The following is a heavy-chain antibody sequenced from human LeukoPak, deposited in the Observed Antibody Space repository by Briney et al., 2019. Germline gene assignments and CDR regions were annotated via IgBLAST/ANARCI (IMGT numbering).Heavy chain of an antibody. Sequence: ETLSLTCTVSGGSMSSYYWSWIRQPPGKGLEWVSAISGSGSSTYYADSVKGRFTISRDNSKNTLYLQMNSLRAEDTAVYYCAKSPYSSGWPPFDYWGQGTLVTVSS. J-gene: IGHJ4*02. CDR3: AKSPYSSGWPPFDY. V-gene: IGHV3-23*01. D-gene: IGHD6-19*01. CDR1: GGSMSSYY. CDR2: ISGSGSST.